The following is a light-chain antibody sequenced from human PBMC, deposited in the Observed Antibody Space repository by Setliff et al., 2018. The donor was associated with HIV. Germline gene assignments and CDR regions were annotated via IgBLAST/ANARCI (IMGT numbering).Light chain of an antibody. Sequence: QSALTQPASVSGSPGQSITISCTGSSSDVGTYDYVSWYQQHPGKAPKLLIYDVSERPSGVSRHFSGSESGNTASLTISGLQVEDEGDYYCFSYTSSGSYVFGTGTKVTVL. CDR2: DVS. CDR1: SSDVGTYDY. V-gene: IGLV2-14*03. J-gene: IGLJ1*01. CDR3: FSYTSSGSYV.